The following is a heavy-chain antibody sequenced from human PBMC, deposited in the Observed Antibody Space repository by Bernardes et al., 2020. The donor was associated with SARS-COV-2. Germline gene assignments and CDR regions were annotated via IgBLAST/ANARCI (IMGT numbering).Heavy chain of an antibody. J-gene: IGHJ4*02. CDR3: ARFGGRTFSTHHFDY. CDR2: IYPDDSKT. Sequence: GESLKISCKGSGYSFYGYWIGWVRQMPGKGLEWMGLIYPDDSKTRYSPSFQGQVTMSADKSISTAYLQWSSLKASDTAVYYCARFGGRTFSTHHFDYWGQGTLVTVSS. CDR1: GYSFYGYW. D-gene: IGHD2-15*01. V-gene: IGHV5-51*01.